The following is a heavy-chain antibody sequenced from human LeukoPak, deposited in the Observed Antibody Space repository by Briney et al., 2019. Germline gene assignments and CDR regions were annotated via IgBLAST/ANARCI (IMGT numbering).Heavy chain of an antibody. CDR2: IYYSGST. Sequence: PSETLSLTCTVSGGSISSYGYYWGWIRQSPGKGLEWIGLIYYSGSTYYNPSLKSRVTISVDTSKNQFSLKLSSVTAADTAVYYCARARIGALAWFDPWGQGTLVTVSS. D-gene: IGHD1-26*01. V-gene: IGHV4-39*07. J-gene: IGHJ5*02. CDR1: GGSISSYGYY. CDR3: ARARIGALAWFDP.